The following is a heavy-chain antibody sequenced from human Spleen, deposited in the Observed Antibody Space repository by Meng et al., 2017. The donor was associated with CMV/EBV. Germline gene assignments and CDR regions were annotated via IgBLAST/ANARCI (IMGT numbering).Heavy chain of an antibody. D-gene: IGHD6-13*01. J-gene: IGHJ6*02. CDR2: IYSGGST. V-gene: IGHV3-66*01. CDR3: AREAAAGYYYYYGRDV. CDR1: GFTVSSNY. Sequence: GESLKISCAASGFTVSSNYMSWVRQAPGKGLEWVSVIYSGGSTYYADSVKGRFTISRDNAKNSLYLQMNSLRAEDTAVYYCAREAAAGYYYYYGRDVWGQGTTVTVSS.